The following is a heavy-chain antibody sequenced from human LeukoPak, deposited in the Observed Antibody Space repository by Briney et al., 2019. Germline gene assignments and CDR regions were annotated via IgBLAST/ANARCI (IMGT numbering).Heavy chain of an antibody. CDR1: GFIFTDYY. CDR3: AKGGGGRLIYYYYMDV. Sequence: PGGSLRLSCAASGFIFTDYYMSWVRQAPGKGLEWVAYISSSSSTIYYADSVKGRFTISRDNAKNSLYLQMNSLRAEDMALYYCAKGGGGRLIYYYYMDVWGQGTLVTVSS. CDR2: ISSSSSTI. J-gene: IGHJ6*03. V-gene: IGHV3-11*01. D-gene: IGHD3-16*01.